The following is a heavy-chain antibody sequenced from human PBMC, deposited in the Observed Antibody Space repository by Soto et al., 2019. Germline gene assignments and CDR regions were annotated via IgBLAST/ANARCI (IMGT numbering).Heavy chain of an antibody. D-gene: IGHD6-19*01. CDR1: CFTLCNHG. CDR3: ARDQSGIGWYVDWFDP. J-gene: IGHJ5*02. CDR2: ISAYNGNI. V-gene: IGHV1-18*01. Sequence: GSVKVSFPAFCFTLCNHGISLVRQAPGQGLEWMGWISAYNGNINYAQKLQGRVTMTTDTSTSTAYMEVRSLRSDDTAVYYCARDQSGIGWYVDWFDPWGQGTLVTVSS.